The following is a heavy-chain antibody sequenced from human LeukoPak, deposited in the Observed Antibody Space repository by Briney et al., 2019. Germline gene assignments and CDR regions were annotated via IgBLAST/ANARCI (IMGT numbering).Heavy chain of an antibody. Sequence: GSLRLSCAASGFTFSTSWMDWVRQAPGKGLEWVAKIKEDGSQKYYVDSVKGRFTISKDNAKNSLYLQMNSLRPEDTAVYYCARDRGYSSFDYWGQGTLVTVPS. D-gene: IGHD5-18*01. J-gene: IGHJ4*02. CDR3: ARDRGYSSFDY. CDR1: GFTFSTSW. CDR2: IKEDGSQK. V-gene: IGHV3-7*05.